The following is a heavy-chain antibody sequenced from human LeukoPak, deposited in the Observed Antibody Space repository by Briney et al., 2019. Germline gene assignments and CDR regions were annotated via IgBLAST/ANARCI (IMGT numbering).Heavy chain of an antibody. V-gene: IGHV3-7*01. D-gene: IGHD4-17*01. CDR2: MNQDGSAK. CDR3: ARSRGEYERGYFDY. CDR1: GFTFSTYW. J-gene: IGHJ4*02. Sequence: GGSLRLSCGASGFTFSTYWMSWVRQAPGKGLEWVANMNQDGSAKYYVDSVKGRFTISRDNAKSSLYLQMNSLRAEDTAFYYCARSRGEYERGYFDYWGQGTLVTVST.